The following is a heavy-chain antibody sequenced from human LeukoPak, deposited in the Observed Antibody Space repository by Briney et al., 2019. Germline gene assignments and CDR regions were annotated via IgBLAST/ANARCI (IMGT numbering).Heavy chain of an antibody. CDR1: GYSFTSYW. CDR2: IYPGDSDT. Sequence: GESLKISCKGSGYSFTSYWIGWVRQMPGKGLEWMGIIYPGDSDTRYSPSFQGQVTISADKSISTAYLQWSSLKAADTAMYYCARLYGPIAAADNYFDYWGQGTLVTVSS. D-gene: IGHD6-13*01. CDR3: ARLYGPIAAADNYFDY. V-gene: IGHV5-51*01. J-gene: IGHJ4*02.